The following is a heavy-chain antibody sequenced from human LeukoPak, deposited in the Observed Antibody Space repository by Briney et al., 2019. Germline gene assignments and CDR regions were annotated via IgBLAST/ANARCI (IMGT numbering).Heavy chain of an antibody. CDR3: ARDENVWGSHVMVDY. CDR2: ISTYNGNT. J-gene: IGHJ4*02. Sequence: ASVKVSCKASGYTFTSYGINWVRQAPGQGLEWMGWISTYNGNTNYAQKFQDRVTMTRDTSTSTAFMELRSLRSDDTAVYYCARDENVWGSHVMVDYWGQGTLVTVSS. CDR1: GYTFTSYG. D-gene: IGHD3-16*01. V-gene: IGHV1-18*01.